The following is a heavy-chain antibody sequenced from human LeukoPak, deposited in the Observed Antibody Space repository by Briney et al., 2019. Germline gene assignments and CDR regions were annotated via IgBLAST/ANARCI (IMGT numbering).Heavy chain of an antibody. Sequence: VSVKVSCKASGYTFTSYDINWVRQATGQGLEWMGWMNPNSGNTGYAQKFQGRVTMTRNTSISTAYMELSSLRSEDTAVYYCASRLAGLDAFDIWGQGTMVTVSS. J-gene: IGHJ3*02. D-gene: IGHD6-19*01. V-gene: IGHV1-8*01. CDR2: MNPNSGNT. CDR3: ASRLAGLDAFDI. CDR1: GYTFTSYD.